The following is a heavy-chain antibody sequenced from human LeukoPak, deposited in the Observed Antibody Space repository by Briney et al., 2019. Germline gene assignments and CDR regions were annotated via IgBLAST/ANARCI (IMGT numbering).Heavy chain of an antibody. D-gene: IGHD1-26*01. J-gene: IGHJ4*02. Sequence: GGSLRLSCAASGFTFRHYYMTWIRQAPGKGLEWVAYISASGDTIYYGDSVRGRFTISRDNSKNSLYLDMNTLRAEDTAVYYCARDPSWEILSYFDYWGQGTLVTVSP. CDR3: ARDPSWEILSYFDY. CDR2: ISASGDTI. CDR1: GFTFRHYY. V-gene: IGHV3-11*04.